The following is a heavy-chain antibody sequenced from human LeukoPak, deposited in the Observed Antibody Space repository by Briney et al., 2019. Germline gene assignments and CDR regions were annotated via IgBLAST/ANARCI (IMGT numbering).Heavy chain of an antibody. V-gene: IGHV3-23*01. CDR2: ISPSGDIT. J-gene: IGHJ3*02. CDR1: GFIFSSHG. Sequence: GGSLRLSCAASGFIFSSHGMNWVRQAPGKGLEWVSGISPSGDITYYADSVKGRFTISRDNSKNTLYLQMNSLRAEDTAVYYCARDYVSTTGTTGAFDIWGQGTMVTVSS. D-gene: IGHD1-1*01. CDR3: ARDYVSTTGTTGAFDI.